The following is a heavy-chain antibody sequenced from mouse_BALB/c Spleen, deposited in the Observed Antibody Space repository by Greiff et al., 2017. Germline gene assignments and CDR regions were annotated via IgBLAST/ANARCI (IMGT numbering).Heavy chain of an antibody. CDR1: GYTFTSYT. Sequence: QVQLQQSAAELARPGASVKMSCKASGYTFTSYTMHWVKQRPGQGLEWIGYINPSSGYTEYNQKFKDKTTLTADKSSSTAYMQLSSLTSEDSAVYYCVRWLEYFDYWGQGTTLTVSS. CDR3: VRWLEYFDY. D-gene: IGHD2-2*01. J-gene: IGHJ2*01. V-gene: IGHV1-4*02. CDR2: INPSSGYT.